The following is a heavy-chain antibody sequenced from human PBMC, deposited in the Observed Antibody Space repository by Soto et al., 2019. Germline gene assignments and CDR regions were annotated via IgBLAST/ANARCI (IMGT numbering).Heavy chain of an antibody. CDR1: GFTFSNYS. CDR3: VKDLSKLRGGY. J-gene: IGHJ4*02. V-gene: IGHV3-23*01. CDR2: IAGSGVST. Sequence: PGGSLRLSCAVSGFTFSNYSISWVRQAPWKGLEWVSAIAGSGVSTYYADSVKGRFTISRDNSKNTLYLQMNNLRAEDTALYYCVKDLSKLRGGYWGQGTLVTLSS. D-gene: IGHD3-10*01.